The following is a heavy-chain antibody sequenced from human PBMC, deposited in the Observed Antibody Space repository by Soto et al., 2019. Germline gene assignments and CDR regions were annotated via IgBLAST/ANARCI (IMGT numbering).Heavy chain of an antibody. J-gene: IGHJ4*02. CDR2: IRGSGSIT. V-gene: IGHV3-23*01. Sequence: GGSLRLSFAASGFTFSDFAMSWVGQAPGKGLEWVSIIRGSGSITHYADSVKGRFTISTDNSKNTLYLQLNSLRAEDTAVYHCARGGSTVWDPFDYWGQGTQVTVSS. CDR1: GFTFSDFA. D-gene: IGHD1-26*01. CDR3: ARGGSTVWDPFDY.